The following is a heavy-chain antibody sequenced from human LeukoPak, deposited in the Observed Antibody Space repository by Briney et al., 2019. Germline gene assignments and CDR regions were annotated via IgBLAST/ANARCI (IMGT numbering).Heavy chain of an antibody. V-gene: IGHV3-74*01. J-gene: IGHJ4*02. CDR1: GFSFSSYW. Sequence: GGSLRLSCAVSGFSFSSYWMHWVRQAPGKGLVWVSRIDSDGSRTTYADSVKGRFTISRDNSKNTLYLQMNSLRAEDTAVYYCAKYKDFVVTAIPLIYWGQGTLVTVSS. D-gene: IGHD2-21*02. CDR3: AKYKDFVVTAIPLIY. CDR2: IDSDGSRT.